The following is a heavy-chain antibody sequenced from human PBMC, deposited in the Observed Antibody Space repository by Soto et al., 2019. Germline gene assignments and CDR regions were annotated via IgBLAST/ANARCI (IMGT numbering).Heavy chain of an antibody. CDR1: GCSISSGGYY. CDR3: ASSVTEGKFDY. J-gene: IGHJ4*02. Sequence: LSLTCTVSGCSISSGGYYWSWIRQHPGKGLEWIGYIYYSGSTYYNPSLKSRVTISVDTSKNQFSLKLSSVTAADTAVYYCASSVTEGKFDYWGQGTLVPVSS. D-gene: IGHD3-16*01. CDR2: IYYSGST. V-gene: IGHV4-31*03.